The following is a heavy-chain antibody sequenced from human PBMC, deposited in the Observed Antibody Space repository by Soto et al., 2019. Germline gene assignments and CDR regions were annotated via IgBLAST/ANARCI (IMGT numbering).Heavy chain of an antibody. CDR1: GFTFSSYA. V-gene: IGHV3-23*01. J-gene: IGHJ6*02. D-gene: IGHD2-2*01. CDR2: ISINGQGI. CDR3: AKDPSIVVVPAGGMDV. Sequence: PGRSLRFSCAASGFTFSSYAMSWVRQARGKGLEWVSAISINGQGIYYADSVRGRFTISRDNSRNTVFLHMNSLRAEDTAVYYCAKDPSIVVVPAGGMDVWGQGTMVTVSS.